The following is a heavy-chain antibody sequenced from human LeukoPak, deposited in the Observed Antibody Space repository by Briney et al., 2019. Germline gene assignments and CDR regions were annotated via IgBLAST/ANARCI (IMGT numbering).Heavy chain of an antibody. CDR2: IKKDGSST. CDR1: GFTFSSYW. J-gene: IGHJ4*02. V-gene: IGHV3-74*01. Sequence: PGGSLRLSCAASGFTFSSYWMHWVRQAPGKGLVWVSHIKKDGSSTSYADSVKGRFTISRDNAKNLLYLQMNRLRAEDTAVYYCARRSVGGQGSLVTVSA. CDR3: ARRSV.